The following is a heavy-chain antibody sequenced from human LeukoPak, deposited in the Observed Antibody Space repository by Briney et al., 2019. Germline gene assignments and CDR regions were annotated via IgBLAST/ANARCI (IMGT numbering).Heavy chain of an antibody. Sequence: PGGSPRLSCEASGFTFSTYAMSWVPHAPGKGLEWISALNPSGAFTYYAHSLKGRVTLSRDQFKNTVYLRMNSLRAEDTAVYYCAKGGIAEDGFDTWGQETVVTVSS. J-gene: IGHJ5*02. CDR2: LNPSGAFT. CDR1: GFTFSTYA. V-gene: IGHV3-23*01. D-gene: IGHD2-15*01. CDR3: AKGGIAEDGFDT.